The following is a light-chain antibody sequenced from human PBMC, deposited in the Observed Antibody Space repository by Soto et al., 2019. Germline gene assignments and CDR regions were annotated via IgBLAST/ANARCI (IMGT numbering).Light chain of an antibody. Sequence: EIVMTQSPATLSVSPGKKATLSCRASQSVSGSLAWYRQRPGQAPSLLIYDAFARASGIPARFSGSGSGTEFTLTISSLQSDDSAIYFCQQYDSWPFTFGQGTKLEIK. J-gene: IGKJ2*01. V-gene: IGKV3-15*01. CDR3: QQYDSWPFT. CDR1: QSVSGS. CDR2: DAF.